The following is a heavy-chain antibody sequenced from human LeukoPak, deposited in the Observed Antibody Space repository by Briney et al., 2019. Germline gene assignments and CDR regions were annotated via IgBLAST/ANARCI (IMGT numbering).Heavy chain of an antibody. CDR3: ARDQDGLGTTMDL. D-gene: IGHD1-1*01. CDR1: GFSFSRYW. Sequence: GGSLRLSCAASGFSFSRYWMPWVRQAPGEGLMWVSRINSDGSSTWYADSVKGRFTISRDNARNTLSLQMSSLGVEDTALYYCARDQDGLGTTMDLWGQRTQVIVSS. J-gene: IGHJ4*02. V-gene: IGHV3-74*01. CDR2: INSDGSST.